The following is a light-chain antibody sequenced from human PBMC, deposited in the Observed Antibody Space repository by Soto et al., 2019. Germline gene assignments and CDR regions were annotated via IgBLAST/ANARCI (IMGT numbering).Light chain of an antibody. V-gene: IGKV2-30*02. J-gene: IGKJ1*01. CDR1: QSLIHSDGSTY. CDR2: EVS. CDR3: MQGPPWQWP. Sequence: DVVMTQSPLSLPVTLGQPASISCRSSQSLIHSDGSTYLNWFQQRPGQSPRRLIYEVSGRDSGVXEXFSGSGAGTDYRLKISRVEAEDVGVYYCMQGPPWQWPFGQGTEVEIK.